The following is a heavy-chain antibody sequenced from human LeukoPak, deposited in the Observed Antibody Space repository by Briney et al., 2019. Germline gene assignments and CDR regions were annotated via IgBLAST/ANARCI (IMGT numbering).Heavy chain of an antibody. CDR1: GGSISSSSYY. Sequence: SETLSLTCTVSGGSISSSSYYWGWIRQPPGKGLEWIGSIYYSGSTYYNPSLKSRATISVDTSKNQFSLKLSSVTAADTAVYYCARHWSSGWYNDAFDIWGQGTMVTVSS. CDR3: ARHWSSGWYNDAFDI. V-gene: IGHV4-39*01. D-gene: IGHD6-19*01. CDR2: IYYSGST. J-gene: IGHJ3*02.